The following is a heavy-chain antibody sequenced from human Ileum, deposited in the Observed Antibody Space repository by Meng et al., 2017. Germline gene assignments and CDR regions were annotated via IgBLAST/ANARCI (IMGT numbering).Heavy chain of an antibody. D-gene: IGHD1-26*01. CDR2: INHTGST. CDR3: ASVGSYWDLTYYFDS. J-gene: IGHJ4*02. Sequence: VQLQQVGAGILKPSEPLSLTGAVYGGSLSGYYWSWIRQPPGKGLEWLGDINHTGSTNYNPSLKSRDTISVDTSKNQFSLKLNSVTAADTAVYFCASVGSYWDLTYYFDSWGQGTLVTVSS. V-gene: IGHV4-34*01. CDR1: GGSLSGYY.